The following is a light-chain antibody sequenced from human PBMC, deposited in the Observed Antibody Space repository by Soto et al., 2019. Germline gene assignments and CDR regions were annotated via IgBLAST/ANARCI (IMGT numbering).Light chain of an antibody. V-gene: IGKV3-15*01. CDR3: QQYNNWPPGT. CDR2: GAS. J-gene: IGKJ1*01. Sequence: EIVMTQSPATLSVSPGERATLSCRASQSVSSNLAWYPQKPGQAPRLLIYGASTRATGIPARFSGSGSGTEFTLHISSLQSEDFAVYYCQQYNNWPPGTFGQGTKVEI. CDR1: QSVSSN.